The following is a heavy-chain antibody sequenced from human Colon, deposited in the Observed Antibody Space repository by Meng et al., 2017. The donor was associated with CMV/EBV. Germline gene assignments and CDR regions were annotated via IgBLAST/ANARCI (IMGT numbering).Heavy chain of an antibody. CDR1: GFTFSSYS. V-gene: IGHV3-21*01. J-gene: IGHJ6*02. D-gene: IGHD2-21*01. Sequence: GESLKISCAASGFTFSSYSMNWVRQAPGKGLEWVSSISSSSSYIYYADSVKGRFTVSGDTAKNSLSLQMNSLRPEDTAVYYCARDIGDLSVVVIAGTGYYGMDVWGQGTTVTVSS. CDR2: ISSSSSYI. CDR3: ARDIGDLSVVVIAGTGYYGMDV.